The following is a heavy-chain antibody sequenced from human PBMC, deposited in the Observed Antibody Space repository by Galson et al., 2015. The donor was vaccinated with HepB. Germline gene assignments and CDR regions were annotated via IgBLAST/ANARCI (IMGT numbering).Heavy chain of an antibody. J-gene: IGHJ4*02. CDR2: IYFSGST. CDR1: GGSVSSASYY. D-gene: IGHD2-2*01. Sequence: ETLSLTCTVSGGSVSSASYYWSWIRQPPGKGLESTGYIYFSGSTNYNPSLKSRVTISVDTSKNEFSLKLSSVTAADTAVYYCARAVVPAPAPFDYWGQGTLVTVSS. CDR3: ARAVVPAPAPFDY. V-gene: IGHV4-61*01.